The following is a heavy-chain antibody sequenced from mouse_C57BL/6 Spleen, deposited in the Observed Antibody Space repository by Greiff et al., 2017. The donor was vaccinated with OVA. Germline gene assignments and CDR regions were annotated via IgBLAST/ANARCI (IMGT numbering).Heavy chain of an antibody. Sequence: VQLQQPGAELVRPGSSVKLSCKASGYTFTSYWMDWVKQRPGQGLEWIGNIYPSDSETHYNQKFKDKATLTVDKSSSTAYMQLSSLTSEDSAVYYWARRGSTYAMDYWGQGTSVTVSS. CDR1: GYTFTSYW. J-gene: IGHJ4*01. CDR2: IYPSDSET. CDR3: ARRGSTYAMDY. D-gene: IGHD5-1*01. V-gene: IGHV1-61*01.